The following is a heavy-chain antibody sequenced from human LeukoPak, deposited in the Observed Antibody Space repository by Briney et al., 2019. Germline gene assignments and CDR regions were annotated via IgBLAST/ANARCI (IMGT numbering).Heavy chain of an antibody. J-gene: IGHJ3*02. CDR2: IYYSGST. V-gene: IGHV4-59*12. D-gene: IGHD5-24*01. CDR3: ARERSEWLQPHGAFDI. Sequence: SETLSLTCTVAGGSINSYYWSWIRQPPGKGLEWIGHIYYSGSTNYNPSLKSRVTISVDTSNNKFSLKLTSLTAADTAVYYCARERSEWLQPHGAFDIWGQGTMVTVSS. CDR1: GGSINSYY.